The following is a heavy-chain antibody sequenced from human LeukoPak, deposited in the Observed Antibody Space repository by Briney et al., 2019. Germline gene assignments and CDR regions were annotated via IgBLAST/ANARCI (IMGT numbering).Heavy chain of an antibody. Sequence: ASVKVSCKVSGYTLTELSMHWVRQAPGKGLEWMGGFDPEDGETIYAQKFQGRVTMTRDTSISTAYMELSRLRSDDTAVYYCARTKDPMIVVVTHFDYWGQGTLVTVSS. D-gene: IGHD3-22*01. CDR2: FDPEDGET. J-gene: IGHJ4*02. CDR1: GYTLTELS. CDR3: ARTKDPMIVVVTHFDY. V-gene: IGHV1-24*01.